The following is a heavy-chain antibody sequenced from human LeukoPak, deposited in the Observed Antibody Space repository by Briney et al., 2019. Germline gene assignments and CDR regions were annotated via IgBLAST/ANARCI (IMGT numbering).Heavy chain of an antibody. CDR1: GFTLSGYS. J-gene: IGHJ3*02. V-gene: IGHV3-48*01. Sequence: GGSLRLSCAASGFTLSGYSMNWVRQAPGKGLEWVSYITSSSDTMYYVDSVKGRFAISRDNAKNSLYLQMNSLRAEDTAVYYCARDPSGSYRWDAFDIWGQGTMVTVSS. CDR3: ARDPSGSYRWDAFDI. CDR2: ITSSSDTM. D-gene: IGHD1-26*01.